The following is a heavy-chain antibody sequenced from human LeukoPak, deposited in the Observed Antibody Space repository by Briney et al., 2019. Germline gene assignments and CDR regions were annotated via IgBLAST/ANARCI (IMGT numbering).Heavy chain of an antibody. V-gene: IGHV3-7*01. CDR1: GFTFSNHC. D-gene: IGHD5-12*01. CDR2: IDEDGDVK. Sequence: GGSLRLSCAASGFTFSNHCMAWVRHTPGKGPERVANIDEDGDVKSYADSVKGRFTVSRDNGRASVDLQMNSLRAEDTAIYYCARHVPRGRSDFDCWGQGVLVTVS. J-gene: IGHJ4*02. CDR3: ARHVPRGRSDFDC.